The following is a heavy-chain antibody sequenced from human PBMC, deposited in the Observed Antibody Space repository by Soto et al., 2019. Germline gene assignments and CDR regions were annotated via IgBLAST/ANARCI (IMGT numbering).Heavy chain of an antibody. CDR3: ARPRAYSGSYFWFDP. Sequence: QVQLVQSGAEVKKPGSSVKVSCKASGGTLSSYPSSWVRQAPGQGLEWMGRILPILGLQNYAEKFQGRLTITADKTTTTAYMELSSLRSEDKAVDYCARPRAYSGSYFWFDPWGQGTLVTVSS. CDR1: GGTLSSYP. V-gene: IGHV1-69*02. D-gene: IGHD3-10*01. J-gene: IGHJ5*02. CDR2: ILPILGLQ.